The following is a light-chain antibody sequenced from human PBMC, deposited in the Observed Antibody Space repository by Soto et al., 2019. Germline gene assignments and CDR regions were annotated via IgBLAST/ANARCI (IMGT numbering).Light chain of an antibody. J-gene: IGKJ3*01. Sequence: EIVLTQSPGTLSLSPGERATLSCRATQSVNIDSLSWYQQRPGQAPSLLMHGASTRATGIPDRFSGSGSGADFTLIISRLLPEDFVVYFCYPYAYSRFTFGPGTNVDIK. CDR3: YPYAYSRFT. CDR2: GAS. V-gene: IGKV3-20*01. CDR1: QSVNIDS.